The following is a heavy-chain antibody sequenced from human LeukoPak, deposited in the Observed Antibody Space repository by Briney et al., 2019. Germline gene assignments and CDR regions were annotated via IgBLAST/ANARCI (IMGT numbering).Heavy chain of an antibody. CDR3: ARDVAAAGTDY. CDR1: GSTFTGYY. D-gene: IGHD6-13*01. J-gene: IGHJ4*02. CDR2: INPNSGGT. Sequence: ASVKLSCKASGSTFTGYYIHWVRQAPGQGLEWMGWINPNSGGTNYAQKFQGRVTMTRDTSISTAYMELSRLRSDDTAVYYCARDVAAAGTDYWGQGTLVTVSS. V-gene: IGHV1-2*02.